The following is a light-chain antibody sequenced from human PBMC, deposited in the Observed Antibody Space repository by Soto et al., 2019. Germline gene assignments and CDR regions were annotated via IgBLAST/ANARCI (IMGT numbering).Light chain of an antibody. J-gene: IGKJ4*01. Sequence: DIQVTQSASTLSASVGDRVTITCRASQSISNWLAWYQQKPGKAPKLLIYKASTLESGVPSRFSGSGSGTEFTLTISSLQPDDFSTYYCQQYISVSLLTFGGGTKVDIK. CDR2: KAS. CDR1: QSISNW. CDR3: QQYISVSLLT. V-gene: IGKV1-5*03.